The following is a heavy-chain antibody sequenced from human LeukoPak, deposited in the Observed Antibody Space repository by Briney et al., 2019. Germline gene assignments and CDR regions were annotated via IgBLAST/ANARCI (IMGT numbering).Heavy chain of an antibody. CDR3: ARVPTSTMVRGGY. CDR2: ISSSGSTI. Sequence: GGSLRLSCEASGFTFSSYEMNWVRQAPGKGLEWVSYISSSGSTIYYADSVKGRFTISRDNSKNTLYLQMNSLRAEDTAVYYCARVPTSTMVRGGYWGQGTLVTVSS. D-gene: IGHD3-10*01. J-gene: IGHJ4*02. CDR1: GFTFSSYE. V-gene: IGHV3-48*03.